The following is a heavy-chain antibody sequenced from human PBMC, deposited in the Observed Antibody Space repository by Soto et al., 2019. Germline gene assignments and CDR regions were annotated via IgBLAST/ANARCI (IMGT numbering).Heavy chain of an antibody. V-gene: IGHV1-18*01. CDR3: ATEGVATYYSYAMDV. CDR1: GYTFTRSG. D-gene: IGHD5-12*01. J-gene: IGHJ6*02. CDR2: ISTYNGDT. Sequence: QVQLVQSGAEVKKPGASVKVSCKASGYTFTRSGISWVRQAPGQGLEWMGWISTYNGDTNYAQTFQARVTMPTNPSTSTVSLELRSLRSDATAVYYCATEGVATYYSYAMDVWGQGPPVPVSS.